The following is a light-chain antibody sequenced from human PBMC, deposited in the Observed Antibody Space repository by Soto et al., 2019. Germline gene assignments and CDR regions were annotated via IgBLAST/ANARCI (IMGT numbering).Light chain of an antibody. CDR1: SSNIGANYD. J-gene: IGLJ2*01. V-gene: IGLV1-40*01. CDR3: QSYDCSLSASI. CDR2: ANT. Sequence: QSVLTQPPSVSGAPGQRVTISCTGSSSNIGANYDVPWYQQLPGTAPKLLISANTSRPSGVPDRFSGSTSGSSASLAITGLQAEDQADYYCQSYDCSLSASIFGGGTKLTVL.